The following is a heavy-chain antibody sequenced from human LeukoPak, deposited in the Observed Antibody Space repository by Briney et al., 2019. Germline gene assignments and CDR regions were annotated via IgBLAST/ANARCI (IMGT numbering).Heavy chain of an antibody. CDR2: IIPIFGTA. V-gene: IGHV1-69*13. CDR3: ARDKESYYDFWSGHYYYMDV. CDR1: GGTFSSYA. Sequence: SVKVSCKASGGTFSSYAISWVRQAPGQGLEWMGGIIPIFGTANYAQKFQGRVTITADESTSPAYMELSSLRSEDTAVYYCARDKESYYDFWSGHYYYMDVWGKGTTVTVSS. J-gene: IGHJ6*03. D-gene: IGHD3-3*01.